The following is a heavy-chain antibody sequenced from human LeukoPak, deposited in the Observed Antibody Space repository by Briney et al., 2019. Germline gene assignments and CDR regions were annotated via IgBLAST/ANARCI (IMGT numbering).Heavy chain of an antibody. V-gene: IGHV3-30*18. J-gene: IGHJ4*02. CDR3: VKEGVEYSYSYGDY. D-gene: IGHD3-16*01. Sequence: GGSLRLSYAASGFTFSSYAMYWVRQAPGRGLEWVALISYDGGDKYYAESMKGRITISRDNAENTLYLQMNNLRPDDTAFYFCVKEGVEYSYSYGDYWGQGTLVTVSS. CDR1: GFTFSSYA. CDR2: ISYDGGDK.